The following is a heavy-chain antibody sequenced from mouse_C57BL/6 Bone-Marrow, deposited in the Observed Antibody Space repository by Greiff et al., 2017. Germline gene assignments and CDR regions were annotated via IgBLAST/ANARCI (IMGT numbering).Heavy chain of an antibody. CDR1: GYTFTSYD. D-gene: IGHD1-1*01. CDR2: IYPRDGST. CDR3: ARLEDGGSSGDWYFDV. V-gene: IGHV1-85*01. Sequence: QVQLQQSGPELVKPGASVKLSCKASGYTFTSYDINWVKQRPGQGLEWIGWIYPRDGSTKYNEKFKGKATLTVDTSSSTAYMELHSLTSEDSAVYFGARLEDGGSSGDWYFDVWGTGTTVTVSS. J-gene: IGHJ1*03.